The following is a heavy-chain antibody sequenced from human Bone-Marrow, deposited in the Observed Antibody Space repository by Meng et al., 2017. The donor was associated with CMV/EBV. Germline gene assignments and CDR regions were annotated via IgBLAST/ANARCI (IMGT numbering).Heavy chain of an antibody. Sequence: GGSLRLSCAASGFTFSSYDMHWVRQATGKGLEWVSAIGTAGDTYYPGSVKGRFTISRENAKNSLYLQMNSLRAGDTAVYYWVKELSDRKYNGYGNLGNWGQGTLVTVSS. V-gene: IGHV3-13*01. J-gene: IGHJ4*02. CDR3: VKELSDRKYNGYGNLGN. CDR1: GFTFSSYD. D-gene: IGHD5-12*01. CDR2: IGTAGDT.